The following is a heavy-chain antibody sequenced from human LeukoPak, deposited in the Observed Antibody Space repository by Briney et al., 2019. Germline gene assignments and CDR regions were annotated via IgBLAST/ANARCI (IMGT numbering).Heavy chain of an antibody. CDR2: IRSKANSYAT. CDR3: TRPNYYGSGSSDY. CDR1: GFTFSGSA. J-gene: IGHJ4*02. D-gene: IGHD3-10*01. Sequence: GGSLKLSCAASGFTFSGSAMHWVRQASGKGLEWFGRIRSKANSYATAYAASVKGRFTISRDDSKNTAYLQMNSLKTEDTAVHYCTRPNYYGSGSSDYWGQGTLVTVSS. V-gene: IGHV3-73*01.